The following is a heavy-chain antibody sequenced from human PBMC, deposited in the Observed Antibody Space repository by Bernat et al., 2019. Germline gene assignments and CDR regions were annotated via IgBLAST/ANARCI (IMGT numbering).Heavy chain of an antibody. J-gene: IGHJ5*02. CDR1: GFTFSSYS. D-gene: IGHD6-13*01. V-gene: IGHV3-48*01. CDR3: ARDSSSWYPNWFNP. Sequence: EVQLAESGGGLVQPGGSLRLSCAASGFTFSSYSTNWVRQAPGKGLEWVSYISSSSSTIYYADSVKGRFTISRDNAKNSLYLQMNSLRAEDTAVYYCARDSSSWYPNWFNPWGQGTLVTVSS. CDR2: ISSSSSTI.